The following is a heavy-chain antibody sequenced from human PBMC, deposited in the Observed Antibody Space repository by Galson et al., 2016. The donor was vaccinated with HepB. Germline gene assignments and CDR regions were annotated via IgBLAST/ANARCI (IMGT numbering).Heavy chain of an antibody. D-gene: IGHD1-7*01. CDR2: ILYDGSNK. V-gene: IGHV3-30-3*01. CDR1: GFSFSSYA. Sequence: SLRLSCAASGFSFSSYAMHWVRQAPGKGLEWVALILYDGSNKYHADSVKGRFTISRDNSKNTLYLQMNSLRGEDTAVYYCARTPELRRAFWGQGTLVTVSS. J-gene: IGHJ4*02. CDR3: ARTPELRRAF.